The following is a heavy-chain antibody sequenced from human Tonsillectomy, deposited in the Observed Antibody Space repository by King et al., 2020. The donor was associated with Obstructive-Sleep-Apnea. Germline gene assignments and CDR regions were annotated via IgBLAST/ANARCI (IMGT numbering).Heavy chain of an antibody. CDR3: ARGNYYGMDV. Sequence: VQLVESGGGLVQPGGSLRLPCAASGFIFSGNWMHWVRQAPGKGLVWVSRISSDGSSTRYADSVKGRFTISRDNANNTLFLQMNSLRAEDTAVYYCARGNYYGMDVWGQGTTVTVSS. CDR2: ISSDGSST. J-gene: IGHJ6*02. V-gene: IGHV3-74*01. CDR1: GFIFSGNW.